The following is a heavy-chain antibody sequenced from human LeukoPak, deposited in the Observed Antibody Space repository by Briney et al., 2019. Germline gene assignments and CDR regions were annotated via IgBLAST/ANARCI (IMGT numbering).Heavy chain of an antibody. CDR1: GYTFTGYY. J-gene: IGHJ4*02. D-gene: IGHD3-10*01. Sequence: GASVKVSCKASGYTFTGYYMHWVRQAPGQGLEWMGWINPNSGGTNYAQKFQGRVTMTRDTSISTAYMELSRLRSDDTAVYYCARGVKPIFSFDYYGSGSYLNLDYWGQGTLVTVSS. CDR3: ARGVKPIFSFDYYGSGSYLNLDY. CDR2: INPNSGGT. V-gene: IGHV1-2*02.